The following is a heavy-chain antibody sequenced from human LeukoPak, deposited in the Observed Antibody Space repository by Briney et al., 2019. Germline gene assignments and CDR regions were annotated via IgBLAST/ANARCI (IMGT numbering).Heavy chain of an antibody. Sequence: ASVKVSCKVSGYTLTELSMHWVRQAPGKGLERMGGFDPEDGETIYAQKFQGRVTMTEDTSTDTAYMELSSLRFEDTAVYYCATDPYCSSTSCYTGGFDYWGQGTLVTVSS. CDR1: GYTLTELS. J-gene: IGHJ4*02. CDR3: ATDPYCSSTSCYTGGFDY. CDR2: FDPEDGET. V-gene: IGHV1-24*01. D-gene: IGHD2-2*02.